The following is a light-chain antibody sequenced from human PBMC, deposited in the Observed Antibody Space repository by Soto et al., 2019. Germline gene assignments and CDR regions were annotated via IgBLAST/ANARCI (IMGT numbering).Light chain of an antibody. J-gene: IGKJ3*01. V-gene: IGKV3-20*01. CDR1: QSVSSSY. Sequence: EIVLTQSPGTLSLSPGERATLSCRASQSVSSSYLAWYQQKPGQAPRLLIYGASSRATGIPDRFSGSGSGTDFSLTISRLVPEYFSVYYCQHYGSSSFTFGPGANVDI. CDR3: QHYGSSSFT. CDR2: GAS.